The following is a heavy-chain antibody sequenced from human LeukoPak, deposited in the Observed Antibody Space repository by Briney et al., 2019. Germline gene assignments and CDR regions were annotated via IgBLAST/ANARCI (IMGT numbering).Heavy chain of an antibody. Sequence: SETLSLTCTVSGGSISSYYWSWIRQPPGKGLEWIGYIYYSGSTNYNPSLKSRVTISVDTSKNQFSLKLSSVTAADTAVYYCARTGSSWHKYFDYWGQGTLVTVSS. CDR1: GGSISSYY. CDR2: IYYSGST. CDR3: ARTGSSWHKYFDY. D-gene: IGHD6-13*01. V-gene: IGHV4-59*01. J-gene: IGHJ4*02.